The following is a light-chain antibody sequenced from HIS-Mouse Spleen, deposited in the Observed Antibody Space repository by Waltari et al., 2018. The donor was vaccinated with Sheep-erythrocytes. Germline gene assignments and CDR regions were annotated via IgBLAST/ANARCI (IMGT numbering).Light chain of an antibody. CDR3: MQALQTPIFT. V-gene: IGKV2-28*01. Sequence: DIVMTQSPLSLPVTPGEPASISCRSNQSLLHSNGYNYLDWYLQKPGQSPQLLSYLGSTRASGVPDRFSGSGSGTDFTLKISRVEAEDVGVYYCMQALQTPIFTFGPGTKVDIK. J-gene: IGKJ3*01. CDR1: QSLLHSNGYNY. CDR2: LGS.